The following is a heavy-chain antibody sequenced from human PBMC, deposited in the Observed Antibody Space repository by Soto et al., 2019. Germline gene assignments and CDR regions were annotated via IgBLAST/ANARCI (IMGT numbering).Heavy chain of an antibody. CDR2: ISAYNGNT. J-gene: IGHJ5*02. CDR3: ARDPDYCSSTSFWWQSYNWFDP. CDR1: GYTFTSYG. Sequence: GASVKVSCKASGYTFTSYGISWVRQAPGQGLEWMGWISAYNGNTNYAQKLQGRVTMTTDTSTSTAYMELRSLRSDDTAVYYCARDPDYCSSTSFWWQSYNWFDPWGQGTLVTVSS. D-gene: IGHD2-2*01. V-gene: IGHV1-18*01.